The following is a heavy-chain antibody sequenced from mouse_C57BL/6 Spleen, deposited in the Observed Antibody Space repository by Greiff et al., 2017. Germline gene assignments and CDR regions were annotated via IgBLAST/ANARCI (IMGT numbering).Heavy chain of an antibody. CDR2: ISNGGGST. CDR3: ARRVVYWYFDV. D-gene: IGHD1-1*01. CDR1: GFTFSDYY. J-gene: IGHJ1*03. Sequence: EVKLVESGGGLVQPGGSLKLSCAASGFTFSDYYMYWVRQTPEKRLEWVAYISNGGGSTYYPDTVKGRFTISRDNAKNTLYLQMSRLKSEDTAMYYCARRVVYWYFDVWGTGTTVTVSS. V-gene: IGHV5-12*01.